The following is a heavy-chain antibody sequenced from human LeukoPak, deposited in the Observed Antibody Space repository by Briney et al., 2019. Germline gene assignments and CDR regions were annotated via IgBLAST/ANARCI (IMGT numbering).Heavy chain of an antibody. D-gene: IGHD4-11*01. Sequence: GESLRLSCAASGFTFSSYSMNWVRQAPGKGLEWVSCISSSSSYIYYADSMKGRFTISRDNAKNSLYLQMNSLRAEDTAVYYCARDPYSGLFDYWGQGTLITVSS. J-gene: IGHJ4*02. CDR1: GFTFSSYS. CDR3: ARDPYSGLFDY. V-gene: IGHV3-21*05. CDR2: ISSSSSYI.